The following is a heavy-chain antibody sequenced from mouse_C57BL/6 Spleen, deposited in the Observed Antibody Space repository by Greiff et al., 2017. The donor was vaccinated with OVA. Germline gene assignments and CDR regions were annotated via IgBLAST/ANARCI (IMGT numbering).Heavy chain of an antibody. CDR2: IDPSDSYT. V-gene: IGHV1-69*01. CDR1: GYTFTSYW. J-gene: IGHJ4*01. Sequence: VQLQQPGAELVMPGASVKLSCKASGYTFTSYWMHWVKQRPGQGLEWIGEIDPSDSYTNSNQKFKGKSTLTVDKSSSTAYMLLSSLTSADSAVYNCAKTGGYAMDYWGQGTSVTVSS. CDR3: AKTGGYAMDY.